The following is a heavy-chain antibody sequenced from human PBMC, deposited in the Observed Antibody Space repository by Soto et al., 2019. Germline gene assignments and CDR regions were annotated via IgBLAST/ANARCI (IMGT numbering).Heavy chain of an antibody. V-gene: IGHV4-61*01. J-gene: IGHJ4*02. D-gene: IGHD6-13*01. Sequence: QVQLQESGPGLVKPSETLSLTCTVSGGSVSSGSYYWSWIRQPPGKGLEWIAYIYYSGSTNYNPSLKSRVTISADTSKNQFPLKRSSVTAADTAVYYCARGDIAAAYDYWGQGTLVTVSS. CDR1: GGSVSSGSYY. CDR3: ARGDIAAAYDY. CDR2: IYYSGST.